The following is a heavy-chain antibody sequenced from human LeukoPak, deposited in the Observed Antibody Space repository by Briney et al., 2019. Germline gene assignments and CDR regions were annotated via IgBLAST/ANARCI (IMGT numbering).Heavy chain of an antibody. Sequence: GGSLRLSCAASGFTFSSYGMHWVRQAPGKGLEWVAFIRYDGSNKYCADSVKGRFTISRDNSKNTLYLQMNSLRAEDTAVYYCAKDSAFYNSGWYHFDYWGQGTLVTVSS. J-gene: IGHJ4*02. D-gene: IGHD6-19*01. CDR1: GFTFSSYG. CDR2: IRYDGSNK. V-gene: IGHV3-30*02. CDR3: AKDSAFYNSGWYHFDY.